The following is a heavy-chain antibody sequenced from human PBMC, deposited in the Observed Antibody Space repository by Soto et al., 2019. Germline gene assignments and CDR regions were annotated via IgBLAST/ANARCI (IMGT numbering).Heavy chain of an antibody. Sequence: QVPLAQAGAEVRKPGASVKVSCKASGYTFTNYYIPWVRQAPGQGLEWMGIINPSGGSTKYAQKFPGRVIMTRARSTRTVSMALSSLRSDDTAVYYCAIGEVYYDSGRYYPVWCVPWDQGKRASVSS. J-gene: IGHJ5*02. D-gene: IGHD3-10*01. CDR2: INPSGGST. CDR1: GYTFTNYY. CDR3: AIGEVYYDSGRYYPVWCVP. V-gene: IGHV1-46*01.